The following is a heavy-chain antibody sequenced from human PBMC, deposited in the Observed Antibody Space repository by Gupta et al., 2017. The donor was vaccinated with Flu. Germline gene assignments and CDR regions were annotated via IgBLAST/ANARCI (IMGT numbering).Heavy chain of an antibody. D-gene: IGHD2-2*01. CDR1: GFTFGIYA. Sequence: EAQLVASGEGLVQPGRSLGLSCKAFGFTFGIYAMSWFRQAPGKGLEWVGFIRSKAYGGTSEYAASVKGRLTSSRDDSKSITYLEMNRLKTEDTAVYYCGRVVYCSTTSCYWGDYWGQGALVTVSS. CDR3: GRVVYCSTTSCYWGDY. V-gene: IGHV3-49*03. J-gene: IGHJ4*02. CDR2: IRSKAYGGTS.